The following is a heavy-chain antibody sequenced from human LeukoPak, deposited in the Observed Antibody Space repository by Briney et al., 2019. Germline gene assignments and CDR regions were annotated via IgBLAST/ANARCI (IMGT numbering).Heavy chain of an antibody. CDR2: ISSSSSYI. Sequence: GGSLRLSCAASGFTFSSYSMNWVRQAPGKGLEWVSSISSSSSYIYYADSMKGRFTISRDNAKNSLYLQMNSLGAEDTAVYYCAREVHCSGGSCPPGDYWGQGTLVTVSS. J-gene: IGHJ4*02. V-gene: IGHV3-21*01. D-gene: IGHD2-15*01. CDR3: AREVHCSGGSCPPGDY. CDR1: GFTFSSYS.